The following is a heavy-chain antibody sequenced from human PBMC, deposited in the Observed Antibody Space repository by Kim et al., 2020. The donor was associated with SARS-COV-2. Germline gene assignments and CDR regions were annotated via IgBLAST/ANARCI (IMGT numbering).Heavy chain of an antibody. CDR3: ARGGSSGYHKV. J-gene: IGHJ4*02. Sequence: GGSLRLSCAASGFTFSDYYMSWIRQAPGKGLEWVSYISSSSSYTNYADSVKGRFTISRDNAKNSLYLQMNSLRAEDTAVYYCARGGSSGYHKVWGQGTLVTVSS. D-gene: IGHD3-22*01. V-gene: IGHV3-11*05. CDR1: GFTFSDYY. CDR2: ISSSSSYT.